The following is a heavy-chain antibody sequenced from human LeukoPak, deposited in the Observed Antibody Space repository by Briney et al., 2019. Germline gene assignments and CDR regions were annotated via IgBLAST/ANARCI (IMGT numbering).Heavy chain of an antibody. D-gene: IGHD6-19*01. V-gene: IGHV4-34*01. CDR3: ARGDNRYSSGPIPSHSKLNWFDP. CDR1: GGSFSGYY. J-gene: IGHJ5*02. CDR2: INHSGST. Sequence: SETLSLTCAVYGGSFSGYYWSWIRQPPGKGLEWIGEINHSGSTNYNPSLKSRVTISVDTSKNQFSLKLSSVTAADTAVYYCARGDNRYSSGPIPSHSKLNWFDPWGQGTLVTVSS.